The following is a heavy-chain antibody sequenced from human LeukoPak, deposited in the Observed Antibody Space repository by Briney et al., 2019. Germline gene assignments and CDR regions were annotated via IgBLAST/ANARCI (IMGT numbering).Heavy chain of an antibody. V-gene: IGHV1-69*06. J-gene: IGHJ3*02. CDR1: GGTFSSYA. CDR2: IIPIFGTA. D-gene: IGHD2-15*01. CDR3: ASLSPLRILDAFDI. Sequence: SVKVSCKASGGTFSSYAISWVRQAPGQGLEWMGGIIPIFGTANYAQKFQGRVTITADKSTSTAYMELSSLRSEDTAVYYCASLSPLRILDAFDIWGQGTMVTVSS.